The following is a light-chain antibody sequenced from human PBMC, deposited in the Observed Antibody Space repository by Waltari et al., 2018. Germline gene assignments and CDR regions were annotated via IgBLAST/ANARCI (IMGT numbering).Light chain of an antibody. V-gene: IGKV1-6*01. J-gene: IGKJ4*01. CDR2: GAS. CDR1: QDIRDD. Sequence: AIQMTQSPSSLSASIGDRVTITCRASQDIRDDLGWYQRKPGKAPKLLIYGASNLESGVSSRFSGSGYGTDFTLIISSLQPEDCATYYCLQDHSYLTFGGGTKVEIK. CDR3: LQDHSYLT.